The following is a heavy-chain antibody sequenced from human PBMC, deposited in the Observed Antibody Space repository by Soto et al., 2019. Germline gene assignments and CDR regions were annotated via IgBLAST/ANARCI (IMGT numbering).Heavy chain of an antibody. J-gene: IGHJ6*02. CDR2: IYYSGST. Sequence: SETVSLTCTVSGGSISSGGYYWSWIRQHPGRGLEWIGYIYYSGSTYYNPSLKSRVTISVDTSKNQFSLKLSSVTAADTAVYYCARESGYDDYYYYGMDVWGQGTTVTVSS. CDR3: ARESGYDDYYYYGMDV. D-gene: IGHD5-12*01. V-gene: IGHV4-31*03. CDR1: GGSISSGGYY.